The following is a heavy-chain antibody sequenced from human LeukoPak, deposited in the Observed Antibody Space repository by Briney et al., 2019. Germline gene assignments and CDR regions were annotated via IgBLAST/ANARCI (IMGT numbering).Heavy chain of an antibody. V-gene: IGHV1-2*02. D-gene: IGHD5-12*01. CDR3: AREGPLSSIKH. CDR1: GGTFSSYA. J-gene: IGHJ1*01. Sequence: GASVNVSCKASGGTFSSYAISWVRQAPGLGLEWMGWISPNNGDTDYAQKFQGRVRMTTDTSISTAYMDLSRLTSNDTAMYYCAREGPLSSIKHWGQGTLVTVSS. CDR2: ISPNNGDT.